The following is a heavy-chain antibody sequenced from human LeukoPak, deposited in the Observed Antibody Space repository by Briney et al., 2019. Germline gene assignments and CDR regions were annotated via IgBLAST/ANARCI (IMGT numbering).Heavy chain of an antibody. Sequence: SETLSLTCTVSGGSISSNYWSWIRQPPGKGLEWIGYVYYSGTTNYNPSLKSRVTISVDTSKNQFSLKLSSVTAADTAVYYCARQRTMVRGVIALYWFDPWGQGTLVAVSS. CDR1: GGSISSNY. J-gene: IGHJ5*02. CDR2: VYYSGTT. CDR3: ARQRTMVRGVIALYWFDP. V-gene: IGHV4-59*08. D-gene: IGHD3-10*01.